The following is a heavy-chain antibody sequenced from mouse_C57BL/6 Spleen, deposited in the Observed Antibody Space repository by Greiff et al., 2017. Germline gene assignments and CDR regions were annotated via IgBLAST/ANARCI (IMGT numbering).Heavy chain of an antibody. CDR2: IDPSDSYT. D-gene: IGHD2-4*01. V-gene: IGHV1-50*01. CDR3: ARSGYDYHYAMDY. Sequence: QVQLQQPGAELVKPGASVKLSCKASGYTFTSYWMQWVKQRPGQGLEWIGEIDPSDSYTNYNQKFKGKATLTVDTSSSTAYMQLSSLTSEDSAVYYCARSGYDYHYAMDYWGQGTSVTVSS. J-gene: IGHJ4*01. CDR1: GYTFTSYW.